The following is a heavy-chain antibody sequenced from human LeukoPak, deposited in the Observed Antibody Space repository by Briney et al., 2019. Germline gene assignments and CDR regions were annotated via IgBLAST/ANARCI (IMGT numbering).Heavy chain of an antibody. CDR3: ARGYYDFWSDYDWFDP. Sequence: SETLPLTCTVSGGSISSYYWSWIRQPPGKGLEWIGYIYTSGSTDYSPSLKSRVTISVDTSKNQFSLKLSSVTAADTAVYYCARGYYDFWSDYDWFDPWGQGTLVTVSS. V-gene: IGHV4-4*09. D-gene: IGHD3-3*01. CDR2: IYTSGST. J-gene: IGHJ5*02. CDR1: GGSISSYY.